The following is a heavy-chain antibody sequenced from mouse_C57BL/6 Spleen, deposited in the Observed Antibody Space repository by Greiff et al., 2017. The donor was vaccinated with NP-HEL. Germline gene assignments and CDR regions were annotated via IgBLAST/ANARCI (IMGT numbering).Heavy chain of an antibody. CDR3: ARCWDSSGYDAMDD. D-gene: IGHD3-2*02. Sequence: QVQLQQSGAELARPGASVKLSCKASGYTFTSYGISWVKQRTGQGLEWIGEIYPRSGNTYYNEKFKGKATLTADKSSSTAYMELRSLTSEDSAVYFCARCWDSSGYDAMDDWGQGTSVTVSS. J-gene: IGHJ4*01. CDR2: IYPRSGNT. CDR1: GYTFTSYG. V-gene: IGHV1-81*01.